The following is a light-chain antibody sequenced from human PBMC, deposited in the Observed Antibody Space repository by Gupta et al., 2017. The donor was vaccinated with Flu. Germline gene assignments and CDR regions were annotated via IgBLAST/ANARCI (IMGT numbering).Light chain of an antibody. V-gene: IGLV3-19*01. CDR2: AKN. Sequence: SSELTQDPAVSVSLGQTVKITCQGDSRRNSYERWYQQKPGQAPVLVIYAKNIRPSGIPDRFSGSSSGNTASLTITGAQAEDEADYYCNSRDSTDNHQAVFGGGTKLTVL. CDR1: SRRNSY. J-gene: IGLJ2*01. CDR3: NSRDSTDNHQAV.